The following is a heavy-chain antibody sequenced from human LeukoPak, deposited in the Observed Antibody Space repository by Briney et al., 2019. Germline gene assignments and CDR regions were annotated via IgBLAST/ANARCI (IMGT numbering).Heavy chain of an antibody. D-gene: IGHD6-25*01. Sequence: ASAKVSCKVSGYTLTAALIHWVRQAPGKGLEWMGGFDPIQSKTVYAQNFQGRVTVTEDTSTSTTYLDLSSLRSEDTAVYYCATHRGIAAAGIDGFDFWGQGTLVIVSS. J-gene: IGHJ3*01. CDR2: FDPIQSKT. CDR3: ATHRGIAAAGIDGFDF. CDR1: GYTLTAAL. V-gene: IGHV1-24*01.